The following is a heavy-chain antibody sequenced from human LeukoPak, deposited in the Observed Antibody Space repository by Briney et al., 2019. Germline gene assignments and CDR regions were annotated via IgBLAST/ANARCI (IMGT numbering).Heavy chain of an antibody. J-gene: IGHJ5*02. CDR2: ISAYNGKT. Sequence: ASVKDSCKASGYTFTNDGISWGRQAPGQGLEWMGWISAYNGKTNYVQKFQGRVTMTTDTSTSTVYMEMRSLRSDDTAVYYCARAVYCSGGSCYSWFDPWGQGTLVTVSS. CDR3: ARAVYCSGGSCYSWFDP. D-gene: IGHD2-15*01. CDR1: GYTFTNDG. V-gene: IGHV1-18*01.